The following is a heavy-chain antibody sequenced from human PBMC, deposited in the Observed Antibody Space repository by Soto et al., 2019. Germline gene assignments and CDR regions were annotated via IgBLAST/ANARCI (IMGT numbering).Heavy chain of an antibody. CDR2: ISAYNGNT. Sequence: ASVKGSCKASGYSYTSYGISWVLQAPGQGLEWMGWISAYNGNTNYAQKLQGRVTMTTDTSTSTAYMELRSLRSDDTAVYYCARGELLDSGIVEVPAAHLDAFDIWGQGTMDIVSS. V-gene: IGHV1-18*01. J-gene: IGHJ3*02. CDR3: ARGELLDSGIVEVPAAHLDAFDI. CDR1: GYSYTSYG. D-gene: IGHD2-2*01.